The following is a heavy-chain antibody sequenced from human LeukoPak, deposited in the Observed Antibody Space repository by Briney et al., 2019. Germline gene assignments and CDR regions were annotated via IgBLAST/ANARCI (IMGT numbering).Heavy chain of an antibody. CDR2: IYYSGST. J-gene: IGHJ4*02. CDR3: ARGTYYDFWSGPWNFDY. D-gene: IGHD3-3*01. Sequence: SETLSLTCTVSGGSISSSSYYWGWIRQPPGKGLEWIGSIYYSGSTYYNPSLKSRVTISVDTSKNQFSLKLSSVTAADTAVYYCARGTYYDFWSGPWNFDYWGQGTLVTVSS. CDR1: GGSISSSSYY. V-gene: IGHV4-39*07.